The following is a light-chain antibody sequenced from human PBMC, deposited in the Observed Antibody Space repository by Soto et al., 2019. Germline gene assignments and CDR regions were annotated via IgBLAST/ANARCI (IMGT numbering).Light chain of an antibody. Sequence: DVQLTQSPSFLSASVGDRVTITCRASQGVNNYLAWYQQKPGKAPDLLIFDISTLQSGVPSRFRGSGSGTEFTLTISSLQPEDFATYYCQQLNTYPWTFGQGTTVDFK. CDR2: DIS. V-gene: IGKV1-9*01. CDR1: QGVNNY. CDR3: QQLNTYPWT. J-gene: IGKJ1*01.